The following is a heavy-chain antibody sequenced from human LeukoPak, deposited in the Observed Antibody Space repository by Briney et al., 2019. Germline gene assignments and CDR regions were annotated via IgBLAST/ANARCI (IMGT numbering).Heavy chain of an antibody. CDR3: ARATNSYGGNSDY. CDR2: ISSYGDNT. CDR1: GFTFSDYT. J-gene: IGHJ4*02. V-gene: IGHV3-64*01. D-gene: IGHD4-23*01. Sequence: GGSLRLSCVASGFTFSDYTMHWVRQAPGKGLEYVSAISSYGDNTYYANSVKGRFTISRDNSKNTLYLQMGSLRTDDMAVYYCARATNSYGGNSDYWGQGTLVTVSS.